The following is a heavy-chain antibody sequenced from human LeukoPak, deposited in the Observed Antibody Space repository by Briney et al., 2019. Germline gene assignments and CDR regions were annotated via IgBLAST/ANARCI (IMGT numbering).Heavy chain of an antibody. CDR2: IYYSGST. Sequence: SETLSLTCTVSGGSISSYYWSWIRQPPGKGLEWIGYIYYSGSTNYNPSLKSRVTISVDTSKNRFSLKLSSVTAADTAVYYCATFSAGGLDYWGQGTLVTVFS. V-gene: IGHV4-59*01. D-gene: IGHD2/OR15-2a*01. CDR3: ATFSAGGLDY. J-gene: IGHJ4*02. CDR1: GGSISSYY.